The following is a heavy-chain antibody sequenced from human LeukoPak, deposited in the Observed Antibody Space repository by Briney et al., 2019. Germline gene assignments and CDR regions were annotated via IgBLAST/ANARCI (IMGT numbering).Heavy chain of an antibody. V-gene: IGHV3-7*01. CDR3: AGGQGWHFDL. CDR1: GITFSSLW. Sequence: GGSLRLSCAASGITFSSLWMSWFRQAPSKGLEWVADIKHDGSEEHYVASVKGRFTISRDNAKQYLQMNSLRAEDTAVYYCAGGQGWHFDLWGLGTLITVSS. D-gene: IGHD2-15*01. CDR2: IKHDGSEE. J-gene: IGHJ2*01.